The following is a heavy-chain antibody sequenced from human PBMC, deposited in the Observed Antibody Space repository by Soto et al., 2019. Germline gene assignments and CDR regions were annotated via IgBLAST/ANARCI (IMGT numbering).Heavy chain of an antibody. CDR2: ISLSGTII. CDR1: GFIFSDYE. V-gene: IGHV3-48*03. Sequence: GGSLRLSCEGSGFIFSDYEMNLVRQVPGKGLEWISYISLSGTIIHYADSVKGRFTISRDNAKNSVYLQMNSLRVEDTAIYYCAREGGFDWFYPWGQGTLVTVSS. CDR3: AREGGFDWFYP. J-gene: IGHJ5*02.